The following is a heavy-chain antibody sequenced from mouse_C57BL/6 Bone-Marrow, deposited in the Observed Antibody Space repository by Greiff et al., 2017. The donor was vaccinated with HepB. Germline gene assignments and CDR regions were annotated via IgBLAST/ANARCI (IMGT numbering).Heavy chain of an antibody. Sequence: EVMLVESGGGLVQSGRSLRLSCATSGFTFSDFYMEWVRQAPGKGLEWIAASRNKANDYTTEYSASVKGRFIVSRDTSQSILYLQMNALRAEDTAIYYCARDGLLDAMDYWGQGTSVTVSS. J-gene: IGHJ4*01. CDR2: SRNKANDYTT. CDR3: ARDGLLDAMDY. CDR1: GFTFSDFY. V-gene: IGHV7-1*01. D-gene: IGHD2-10*01.